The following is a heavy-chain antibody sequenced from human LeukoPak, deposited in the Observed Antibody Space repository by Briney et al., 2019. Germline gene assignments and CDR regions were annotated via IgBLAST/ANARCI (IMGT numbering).Heavy chain of an antibody. CDR2: IIPIFGTA. V-gene: IGHV1-69*05. Sequence: ASVKVSCKTSRGTFSSYAISWVRQAPGQGLEWMGGIIPIFGTANYAQKLQGRVTMTTDTSTSTAYMELRSLRSDDTAVYYCARDLWYYYGSGSFDDYWGQGTLVTVSS. D-gene: IGHD3-10*01. CDR3: ARDLWYYYGSGSFDDY. J-gene: IGHJ4*02. CDR1: RGTFSSYA.